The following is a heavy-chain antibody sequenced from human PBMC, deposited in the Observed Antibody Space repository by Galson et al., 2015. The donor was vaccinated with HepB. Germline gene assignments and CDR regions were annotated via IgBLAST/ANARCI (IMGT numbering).Heavy chain of an antibody. V-gene: IGHV1-69*13. J-gene: IGHJ5*02. D-gene: IGHD2-21*02. CDR1: GGTFSSYA. CDR3: ASVALGAYCGGDCYWGWFDP. Sequence: SVKVSCKASGGTFSSYAISWVRQAPGQGLEWMGGIIPIFGTANYAQKFQGRVTITAGESTSTAYMELSSLRSEDTAVYYCASVALGAYCGGDCYWGWFDPWGQGTLVTVSS. CDR2: IIPIFGTA.